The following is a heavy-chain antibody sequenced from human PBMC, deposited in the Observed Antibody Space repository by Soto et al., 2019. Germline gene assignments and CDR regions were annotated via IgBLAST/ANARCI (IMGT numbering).Heavy chain of an antibody. J-gene: IGHJ4*02. CDR1: GVTVSDKY. D-gene: IGHD6-13*01. CDR2: ISGSGRST. V-gene: IGHV3-23*01. Sequence: PGGSLRLSCAVSGVTVSDKYLAGVRQAPGKGLEWVSAISGSGRSTYYADSVKGRFTISRDNSKNTLYLQMNSLRAEDTAVYYCAKEQKDSSTWSELNYWGQGTLVTVSS. CDR3: AKEQKDSSTWSELNY.